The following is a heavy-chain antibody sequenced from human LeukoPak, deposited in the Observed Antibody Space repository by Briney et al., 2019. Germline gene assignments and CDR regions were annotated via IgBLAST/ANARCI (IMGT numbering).Heavy chain of an antibody. V-gene: IGHV1-69*05. CDR3: ARSITIFGVVSDPLGFDP. D-gene: IGHD3-3*01. J-gene: IGHJ5*02. CDR1: GGTFSSYT. Sequence: ASVKVSCKASGGTFSSYTISWVRQAPGQGLEWMGGIIPIFGTANYAQKFQGRVTITTDESTSTAYTELSSLRSEDTAVYYCARSITIFGVVSDPLGFDPWGQGTLVTVSS. CDR2: IIPIFGTA.